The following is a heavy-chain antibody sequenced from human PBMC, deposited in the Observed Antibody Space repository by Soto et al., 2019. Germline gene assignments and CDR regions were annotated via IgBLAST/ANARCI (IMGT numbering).Heavy chain of an antibody. J-gene: IGHJ4*02. Sequence: QVQLVQSGAEVKKPGASVKVSCKASGYTFTSYAMHWVRQAPGQRLEWMGWINAGNGNTKYSQKFQGRVTITRDTSASTSYMELSSLRSEDTAVYYCAIYGDYGPFDYWGQGTLVTVSS. CDR2: INAGNGNT. CDR1: GYTFTSYA. D-gene: IGHD4-17*01. CDR3: AIYGDYGPFDY. V-gene: IGHV1-3*01.